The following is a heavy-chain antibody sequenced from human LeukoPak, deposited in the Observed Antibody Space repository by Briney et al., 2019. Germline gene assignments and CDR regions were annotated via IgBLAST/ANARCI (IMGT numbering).Heavy chain of an antibody. Sequence: PGGSLRLSCAASGFTFSSYAMHWVRQAPGKGLEWVAVISYDGSNKYYADSVKGRFTISRDNSKNTLYLQMNSLRAEDTAVYYCARGYYYGSGSYSGGWFDPCGHGTLVTASS. CDR3: ARGYYYGSGSYSGGWFDP. CDR2: ISYDGSNK. J-gene: IGHJ5*02. D-gene: IGHD3-10*01. V-gene: IGHV3-30*04. CDR1: GFTFSSYA.